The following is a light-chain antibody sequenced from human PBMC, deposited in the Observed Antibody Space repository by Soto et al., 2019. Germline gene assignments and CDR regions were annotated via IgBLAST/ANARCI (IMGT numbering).Light chain of an antibody. V-gene: IGLV2-14*01. CDR2: EVS. CDR3: SSYTSSSTLWV. CDR1: SSDVGGYNY. J-gene: IGLJ1*01. Sequence: QSALTQPASVSGSPGQSITISCTGSSSDVGGYNYVSWYQQHPGKAPKRMIYEVSNRPSGVSNRFSGSKSGNTASLTISGLQAEDEADYYCSSYTSSSTLWVFGTGTKVTVL.